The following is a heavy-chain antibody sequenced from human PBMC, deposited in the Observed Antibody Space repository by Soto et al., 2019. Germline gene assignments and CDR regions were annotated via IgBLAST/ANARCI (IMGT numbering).Heavy chain of an antibody. D-gene: IGHD5-12*01. CDR2: IWYDGSNK. V-gene: IGHV3-33*01. Sequence: QVQLVESGGGVVQPGRSLRLSCAASGFTFSSYGMHWVRQAPGKGLEWVAVIWYDGSNKYYADSVKGRFTISRDNSKNTLYLQMISLSAEGADVYYCARVGGIVATIEPYDYWGQGTLVTVSS. CDR3: ARVGGIVATIEPYDY. CDR1: GFTFSSYG. J-gene: IGHJ4*02.